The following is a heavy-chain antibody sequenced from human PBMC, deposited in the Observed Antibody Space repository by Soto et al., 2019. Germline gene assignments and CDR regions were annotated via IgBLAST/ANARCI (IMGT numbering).Heavy chain of an antibody. CDR2: VNNDGTDT. CDR1: GFTFSNYW. V-gene: IGHV3-74*03. CDR3: ARGGLQHALDV. Sequence: EVQLVESGGGLVQPGGSLRLSCAASGFTFSNYWMYWVRQAPGKGLVWVSRVNNDGTDTTHADSVKGRFTISRDNSENTLYLQMNTLSAEDTAVYYCARGGLQHALDVWGQGSKVTVSS. D-gene: IGHD6-13*01. J-gene: IGHJ6*02.